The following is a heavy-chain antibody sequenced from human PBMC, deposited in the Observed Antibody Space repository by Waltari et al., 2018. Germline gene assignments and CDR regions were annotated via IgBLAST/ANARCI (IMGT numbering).Heavy chain of an antibody. CDR3: AKGSGSYEGFDP. Sequence: QLVESGGGVVQPGGSLRLSCAASGFTFSSFGMHWVRQAPGKGLGWVKFIRYDGSNKYYADSVKGRFIIARDNSKNTVYLQMNSLRPEDAAVYYCAKGSGSYEGFDPWGQGTLVTVSS. D-gene: IGHD1-26*01. V-gene: IGHV3-30*02. CDR2: IRYDGSNK. CDR1: GFTFSSFG. J-gene: IGHJ5*02.